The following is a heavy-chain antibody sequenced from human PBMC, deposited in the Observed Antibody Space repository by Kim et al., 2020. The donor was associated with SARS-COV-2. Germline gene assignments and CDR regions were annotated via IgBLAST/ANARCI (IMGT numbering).Heavy chain of an antibody. J-gene: IGHJ6*02. Sequence: GESLQISCKGSGYSFTSYWIGWVRQMPGKGLEWMGIIYPGDSDTRYSPSFQGQVTISADKSISTAYLQWSSLKASDTAMYYCARRPGYSYGSTYYGMDVWGQGTTVTVSS. V-gene: IGHV5-51*01. CDR3: ARRPGYSYGSTYYGMDV. D-gene: IGHD5-18*01. CDR1: GYSFTSYW. CDR2: IYPGDSDT.